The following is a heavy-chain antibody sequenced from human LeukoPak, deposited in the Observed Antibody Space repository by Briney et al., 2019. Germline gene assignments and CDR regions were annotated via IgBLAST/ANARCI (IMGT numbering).Heavy chain of an antibody. J-gene: IGHJ4*02. CDR1: GFTFSSYA. D-gene: IGHD6-19*01. CDR2: ISGSGGST. CDR3: AKDLYNSGWYGYFDY. V-gene: IGHV3-23*01. Sequence: PGGSLRLSCAASGFTFSSYAMSWVRQAPGKGLEGVSAISGSGGSTYYADSVKGRFTISRDNSKNTLYLQMNSLRAEDTAVYYCAKDLYNSGWYGYFDYWGQGTLVTVSS.